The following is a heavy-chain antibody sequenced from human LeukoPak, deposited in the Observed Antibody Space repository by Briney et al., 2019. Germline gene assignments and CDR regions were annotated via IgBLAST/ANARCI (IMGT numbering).Heavy chain of an antibody. CDR2: ISSSGSTI. Sequence: GGSLRLSCAASGFTFSDYYMSRIRQAPGKGLEWVSYISSSGSTIYYADSVKGRFTISRDNAKNSLYLQMNSLGAEDTAVYYCARDPGGYEQARYYYYGMDVWGQGTTVTVSS. CDR3: ARDPGGYEQARYYYYGMDV. CDR1: GFTFSDYY. J-gene: IGHJ6*02. V-gene: IGHV3-11*01. D-gene: IGHD5-12*01.